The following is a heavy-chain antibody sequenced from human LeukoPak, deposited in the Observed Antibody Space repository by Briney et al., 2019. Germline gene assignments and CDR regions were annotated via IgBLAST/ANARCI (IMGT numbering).Heavy chain of an antibody. CDR3: ARDKAAAGLRTFDY. D-gene: IGHD6-13*01. J-gene: IGHJ4*02. Sequence: ETSETLSLTCAVYGGSFSGYYWSWIRQPPGKGLEWIGEINHSGSTNYNPSLKSRVTISVDTSKNQISLKLSSVTAADTAVYYCARDKAAAGLRTFDYWGQGILVTVSS. CDR1: GGSFSGYY. CDR2: INHSGST. V-gene: IGHV4-34*01.